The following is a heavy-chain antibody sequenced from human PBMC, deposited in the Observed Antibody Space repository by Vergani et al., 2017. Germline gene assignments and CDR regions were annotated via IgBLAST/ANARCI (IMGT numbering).Heavy chain of an antibody. CDR1: GGSIINYH. V-gene: IGHV4-59*01. CDR3: GRVXDFYGLGSRLLDL. Sequence: QVQLQESGPGLVKPSETLSLTCTVSGGSIINYHWSWSRQPPGKGLEYLASIHYSGTTNYNPSLKSRLTISVDTSKNQFSLKLNSVTAADTAVYYCGRVXDFYGLGSRLLDLWGQGTLVTVSS. D-gene: IGHD3-10*01. J-gene: IGHJ5*02. CDR2: IHYSGTT.